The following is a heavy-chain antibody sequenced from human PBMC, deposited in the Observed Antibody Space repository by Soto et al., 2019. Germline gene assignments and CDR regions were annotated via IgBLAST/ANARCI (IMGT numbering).Heavy chain of an antibody. J-gene: IGHJ4*02. CDR3: GSPGYVDY. V-gene: IGHV4-34*01. Sequence: SETLSLTCAVYGGSFSGYYWSWIRQPPGKGLEWIGEINHSGSTNYNPSLKSRVTISIDTSKNQFSLKLSSVTAADTAVYYCGSPGYVDYWGQGTLVTVSS. CDR1: GGSFSGYY. D-gene: IGHD2-2*01. CDR2: INHSGST.